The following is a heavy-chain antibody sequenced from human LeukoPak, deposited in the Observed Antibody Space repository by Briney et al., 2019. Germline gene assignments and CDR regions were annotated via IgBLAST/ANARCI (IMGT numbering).Heavy chain of an antibody. Sequence: PGGSLRLSCAASGFTFSRYWMHWVRQAPGKGLVWVSRINTDGRTITYADSVKGRFTISRDNSKNTLYLQMNSLRAEDTAVYYCAKDLAGNQPKGFDYWGQGTLVTVSS. CDR2: INTDGRTI. CDR3: AKDLAGNQPKGFDY. CDR1: GFTFSRYW. J-gene: IGHJ4*02. V-gene: IGHV3-74*01. D-gene: IGHD4-23*01.